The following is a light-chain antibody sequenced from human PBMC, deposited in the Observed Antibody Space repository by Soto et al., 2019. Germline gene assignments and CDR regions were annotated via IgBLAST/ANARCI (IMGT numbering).Light chain of an antibody. CDR1: QSLLYSNGYNY. CDR2: LGS. V-gene: IGKV2-28*01. CDR3: MQALQTPRT. J-gene: IGKJ1*01. Sequence: DIVMTQSPLSLPVTPGEPASISCRSSQSLLYSNGYNYLDWYLQKPGQSPQLLIYLGSNRASGVLDRFSGSGSGTDFTLIISTVEAEDVGVYYCMQALQTPRTFGQGTKVEIK.